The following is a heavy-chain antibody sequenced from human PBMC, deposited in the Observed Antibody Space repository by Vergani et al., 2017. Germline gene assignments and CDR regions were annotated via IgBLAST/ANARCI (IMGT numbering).Heavy chain of an antibody. CDR3: ASGGHGSENGGALQL. D-gene: IGHD3-10*01. J-gene: IGHJ3*01. Sequence: QVQLVQSGAEVKKPGASVKVSCKASGYTFTGYYMHWVRQAPGQGLEWMGWINPNSGGTNYAQKFQGRVTMTRDTSISTAYLQWRSLQASDTATYFCASGGHGSENGGALQLWGQGTNITVSS. CDR2: INPNSGGT. V-gene: IGHV1-2*02. CDR1: GYTFTGYY.